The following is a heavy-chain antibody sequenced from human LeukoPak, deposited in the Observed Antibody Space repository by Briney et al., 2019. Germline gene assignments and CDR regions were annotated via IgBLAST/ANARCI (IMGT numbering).Heavy chain of an antibody. V-gene: IGHV4-59*01. D-gene: IGHD3-9*01. J-gene: IGHJ3*02. Sequence: SEILSLTCTVSGGSISGYYWSWIRQPPGKGLEWIGYINYSGSTNYNPSLKSRVTISVDTSKSQFSLKLSSVTAADTAVFYCARYFDWPWAFDIWGLGTMVTVSS. CDR3: ARYFDWPWAFDI. CDR1: GGSISGYY. CDR2: INYSGST.